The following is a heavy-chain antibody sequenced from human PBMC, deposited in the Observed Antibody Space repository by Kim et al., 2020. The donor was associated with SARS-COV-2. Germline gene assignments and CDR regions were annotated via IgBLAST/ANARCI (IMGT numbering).Heavy chain of an antibody. CDR3: AKGPREQQLVPLEYFQH. CDR1: GFTFSSYG. Sequence: GGSLRLSCAASGFTFSSYGMHWVRQAPGKGLEWVAVISYDGSNKYYADSVKGRFTISRDNSKNTLYLQMNSLRAEDTAVYYCAKGPREQQLVPLEYFQHWGQGTQVTVSS. CDR2: ISYDGSNK. V-gene: IGHV3-30*18. J-gene: IGHJ1*01. D-gene: IGHD6-13*01.